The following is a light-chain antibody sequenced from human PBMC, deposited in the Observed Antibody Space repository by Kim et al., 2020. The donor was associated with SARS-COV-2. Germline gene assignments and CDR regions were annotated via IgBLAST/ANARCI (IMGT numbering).Light chain of an antibody. V-gene: IGLV3-19*01. J-gene: IGLJ2*01. CDR1: SLRSYY. Sequence: VALGQTVRITCQGDSLRSYYATWYQQKPGQAPILVIYGKNNRPAGTPDRCSGSSSGNTASLTITGTQAGDEADYYCNSRDSNNNVLFGGGTRLTVL. CDR2: GKN. CDR3: NSRDSNNNVL.